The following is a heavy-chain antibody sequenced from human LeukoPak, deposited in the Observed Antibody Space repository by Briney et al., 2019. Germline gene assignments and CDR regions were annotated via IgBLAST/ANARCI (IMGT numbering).Heavy chain of an antibody. CDR1: GDSISRGRYY. CDR3: ARSFSERFYFES. D-gene: IGHD1-26*01. Sequence: SETLSLTCTVSGDSISRGRYYWSWVRQPAGKELEWIGRIYASGKTDYNPYTPSLKSRVAMSLDTSKNQVSLYLTSVTAADTAMYFCARSFSERFYFESWGQGTLVTVSS. V-gene: IGHV4-61*02. CDR2: IYASGKT. J-gene: IGHJ4*02.